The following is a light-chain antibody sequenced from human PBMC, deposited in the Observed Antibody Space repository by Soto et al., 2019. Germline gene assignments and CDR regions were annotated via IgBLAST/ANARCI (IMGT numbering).Light chain of an antibody. CDR2: DVS. CDR1: SSDVGV. Sequence: QSALTQPASVSGSPGQSITISCTGTSSDVGVSWYQQHPGKAPKLMIIDVSNRPSGVSHRFSVSKSGNTASLTISGLQAEDEADYYCSSYTSTSTVFAGGTQLTVL. J-gene: IGLJ3*02. V-gene: IGLV2-14*03. CDR3: SSYTSTSTV.